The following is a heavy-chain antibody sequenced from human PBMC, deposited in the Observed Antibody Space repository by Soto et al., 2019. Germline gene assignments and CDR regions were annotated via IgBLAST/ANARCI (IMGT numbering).Heavy chain of an antibody. V-gene: IGHV1-2*04. CDR1: GYTCTGYY. Sequence: GASVKVSCKASGYTCTGYYMHWVLQAPGQGLEWMGWINPNSGGTNYAQKFQGWVTMTRDTSISTAYMELSRLRSDDTAVYYCARERRTKHNWFDPWGQGTLVTVSS. D-gene: IGHD1-1*01. CDR3: ARERRTKHNWFDP. J-gene: IGHJ5*02. CDR2: INPNSGGT.